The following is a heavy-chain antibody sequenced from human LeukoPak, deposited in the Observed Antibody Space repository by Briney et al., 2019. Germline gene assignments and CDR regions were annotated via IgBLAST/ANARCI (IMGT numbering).Heavy chain of an antibody. CDR1: GGSISSYY. CDR2: IYYSGST. Sequence: PSETLSLTCTVSGGSISSYYWSWIRQPPGKGLEWIGYIYYSGSTNYNPSLKSRVTISVDTPKNQFSLKLSSVTAADTAVYYCARGYEAAAGTVFDYWGQGTLVTVSS. V-gene: IGHV4-59*01. J-gene: IGHJ4*02. CDR3: ARGYEAAAGTVFDY. D-gene: IGHD6-13*01.